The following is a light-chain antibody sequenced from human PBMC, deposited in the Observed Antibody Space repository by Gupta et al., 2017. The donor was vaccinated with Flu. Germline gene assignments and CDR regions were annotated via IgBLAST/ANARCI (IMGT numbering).Light chain of an antibody. CDR1: SDSIASNY. CDR3: QSLEV. CDR2: EDN. V-gene: IGLV6-57*01. Sequence: SPGKTVTISCTRSSDSIASNYVQWYQQRPGTSPTTVIYEDNQRPSGVPDRFSGSIDRSSNSASLTISGLKTEDEADYYCQSLEVFGGGTKLTVL. J-gene: IGLJ2*01.